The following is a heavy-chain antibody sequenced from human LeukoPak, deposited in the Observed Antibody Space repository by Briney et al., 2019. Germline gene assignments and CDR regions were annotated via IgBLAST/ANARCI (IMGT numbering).Heavy chain of an antibody. CDR2: ISGRGGAT. Sequence: QPGGSLRLSCAASGFTFNIYAMSWVRQAPGKGLEWVSVISGRGGATYYADSVKGRFTISRDNSKDTLFLQMNSLRAEDTAVYFCAKTAYYYYSGVDVWGQGTTVTVSS. J-gene: IGHJ6*02. D-gene: IGHD2-21*02. CDR3: AKTAYYYYSGVDV. V-gene: IGHV3-23*01. CDR1: GFTFNIYA.